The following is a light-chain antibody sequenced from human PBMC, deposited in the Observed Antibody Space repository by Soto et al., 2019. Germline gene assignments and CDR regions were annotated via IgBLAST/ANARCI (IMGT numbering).Light chain of an antibody. CDR2: EVS. Sequence: QSALTQPASVSGSPGQSITISCTGTSSDVGGYNYVSRYQQHPGKAPKLIIYEVSNGPPGVSNRFSGSKSGNTASLTISGLQAEDEADYYCSSYTSSSSDYVFGTGTKLTVL. CDR3: SSYTSSSSDYV. CDR1: SSDVGGYNY. V-gene: IGLV2-14*01. J-gene: IGLJ1*01.